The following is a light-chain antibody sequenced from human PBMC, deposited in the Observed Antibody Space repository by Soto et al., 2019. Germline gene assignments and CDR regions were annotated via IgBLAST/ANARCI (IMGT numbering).Light chain of an antibody. CDR2: EVS. Sequence: QSVLTQPASVSGSPGQSITISCTGTSSDVGGYNYVSWYQQHPGKAPKLMIYEVSNRPSGVSNRFSGSKSGNTASLTISGLQAEDEADYYCSSYTRSSIDYVFGTGTQLTVL. CDR3: SSYTRSSIDYV. V-gene: IGLV2-14*01. J-gene: IGLJ1*01. CDR1: SSDVGGYNY.